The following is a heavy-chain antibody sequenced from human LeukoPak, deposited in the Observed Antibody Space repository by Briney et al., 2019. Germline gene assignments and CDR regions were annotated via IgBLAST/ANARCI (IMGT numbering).Heavy chain of an antibody. CDR2: IYYSGST. V-gene: IGHV4-59*12. D-gene: IGHD6-19*01. CDR3: HSSGWSRDY. Sequence: SSETLSLTCTVSGGSISSYYWSWIRQPPGKGLEWIGYIYYSGSTNYNPSLKSRVTISVDTSKNQFSLKLSSVTAADTAVYYCHSSGWSRDYWGQGTLVTVSS. CDR1: GGSISSYY. J-gene: IGHJ4*02.